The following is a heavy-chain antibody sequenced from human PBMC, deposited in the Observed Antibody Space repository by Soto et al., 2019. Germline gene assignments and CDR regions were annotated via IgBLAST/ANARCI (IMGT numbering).Heavy chain of an antibody. Sequence: PGGSLRLSCAASGFTFSSYAMSWVRQAPGKGLEGVSAISGSGGSTYYADSVKGRFTISRDKSKNMLYLQMNRVRAEDTAVSSCEKDLVSDYVWQSYRYPWLHNCGQGTLVTVS. V-gene: IGHV3-23*01. CDR2: ISGSGGST. D-gene: IGHD3-16*02. CDR3: EKDLVSDYVWQSYRYPWLHN. J-gene: IGHJ4*02. CDR1: GFTFSSYA.